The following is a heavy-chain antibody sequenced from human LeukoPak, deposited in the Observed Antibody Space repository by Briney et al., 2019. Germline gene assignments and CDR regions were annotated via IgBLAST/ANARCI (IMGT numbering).Heavy chain of an antibody. D-gene: IGHD3-16*01. CDR1: GFTFSNAW. J-gene: IGHJ4*02. V-gene: IGHV3-15*01. CDR3: TTGTKSWGIFDY. Sequence: GGSLRLSCAASGFTFSNAWMNWVRQAPGKGLEWVGRIKTKTDGGTTDSPAPVKGRLTISRDDSKNTLYLQMNSLKTEDTAVYYCTTGTKSWGIFDYWGQGTLVTVSS. CDR2: IKTKTDGGTT.